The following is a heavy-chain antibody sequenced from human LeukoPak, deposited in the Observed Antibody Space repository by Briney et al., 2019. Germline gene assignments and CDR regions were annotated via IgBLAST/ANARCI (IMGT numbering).Heavy chain of an antibody. D-gene: IGHD5-18*01. CDR1: GGSISSGDYY. CDR3: AGPRGYSYGGAFDI. J-gene: IGHJ3*02. CDR2: IYYSGST. V-gene: IGHV4-30-4*01. Sequence: PSETLSLTCTVSGGSISSGDYYWSWIRRPPGTGLEWIGYIYYSGSTYYNPSLKSRVTISVDTSKNQFSLKLSSVTAADTAVYYCAGPRGYSYGGAFDIWGQGTMVTVSS.